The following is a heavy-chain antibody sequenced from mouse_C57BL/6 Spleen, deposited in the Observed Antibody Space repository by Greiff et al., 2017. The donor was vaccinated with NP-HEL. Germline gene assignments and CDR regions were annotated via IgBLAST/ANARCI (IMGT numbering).Heavy chain of an antibody. V-gene: IGHV1-50*01. J-gene: IGHJ4*01. CDR1: GYTFTSYW. CDR3: ARWDYYGSSPAYAMDY. CDR2: IDPSDSYT. D-gene: IGHD1-1*01. Sequence: QVHVKQPGAELVKPGASVKLSCKASGYTFTSYWMQWVKQRPGQGLEWIGEIDPSDSYTNYNQKFKGKATLTVDTSSSTAYMQLSSLTAEDSAVYYCARWDYYGSSPAYAMDYWGQGTSVTVSS.